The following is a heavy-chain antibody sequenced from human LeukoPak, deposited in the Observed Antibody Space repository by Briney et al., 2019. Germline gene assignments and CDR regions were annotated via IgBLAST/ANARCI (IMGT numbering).Heavy chain of an antibody. CDR2: IKQDGSEN. CDR1: GFTFSAYE. J-gene: IGHJ4*02. V-gene: IGHV3-7*01. Sequence: SGGSLRLSCAASGFTFSAYEMNWVRQAPGKGLEWVATIKQDGSENYYVDSVKGRFTIARDDAKNSLYLQMNSLRVEDTALYYCVRGPHYGAYTDYFDYWGQGTLVTVSS. CDR3: VRGPHYGAYTDYFDY. D-gene: IGHD4-17*01.